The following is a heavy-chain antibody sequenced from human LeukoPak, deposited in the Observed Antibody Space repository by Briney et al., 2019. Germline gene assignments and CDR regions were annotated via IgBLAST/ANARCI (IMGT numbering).Heavy chain of an antibody. J-gene: IGHJ5*02. CDR2: ISYDGSNK. D-gene: IGHD1-1*01. CDR1: GFTFSSYA. V-gene: IGHV3-30-3*01. CDR3: ARVPTAEGFLENWFDP. Sequence: GGSLRLSCAASGFTFSSYAMHWVRQAPGKGLEWVAVISYDGSNKYYADSVKGRFTISRDNSKNTLYLQMNSLRAEDTAVYYCARVPTAEGFLENWFDPWGQGTLVTVSS.